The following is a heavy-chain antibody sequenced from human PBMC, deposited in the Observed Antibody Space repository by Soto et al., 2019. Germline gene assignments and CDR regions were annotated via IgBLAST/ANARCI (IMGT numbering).Heavy chain of an antibody. V-gene: IGHV3-33*01. D-gene: IGHD1-1*01. Sequence: QVQLVESGGGVVQPGRSLGLSCAASGFTFSSYGMHWVRQAPGRGLEWGAVIWYDGSKKYYADSVKGRFTISIDNSENTLLLQMKSLRAEDTAVYYGARARQVSVHFHDSWGQGTLVTVSS. CDR2: IWYDGSKK. CDR3: ARARQVSVHFHDS. J-gene: IGHJ4*02. CDR1: GFTFSSYG.